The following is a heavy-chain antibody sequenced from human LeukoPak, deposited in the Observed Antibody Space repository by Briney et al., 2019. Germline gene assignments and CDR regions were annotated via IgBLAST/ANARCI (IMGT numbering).Heavy chain of an antibody. D-gene: IGHD6-13*01. CDR1: GFIFSSYG. CDR3: ARGPSSSWYNYYMDV. J-gene: IGHJ6*03. Sequence: GGSLRLSCVASGFIFSSYGMSWVRRVPGKGLEWVSGISVSGRSTYYADSVKGRFTISRDNAKNSLYLQMTSLRAEDTAVYFCARGPSSSWYNYYMDVWGKGTTVTISS. V-gene: IGHV3-21*01. CDR2: ISVSGRST.